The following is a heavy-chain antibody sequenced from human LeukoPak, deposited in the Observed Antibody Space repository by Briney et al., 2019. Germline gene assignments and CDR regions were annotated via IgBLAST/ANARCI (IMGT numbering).Heavy chain of an antibody. CDR1: GGSFSGYY. CDR2: INHSEST. Sequence: PSETLSLTCAVYGGSFSGYYWSWIRQPPGKGLEWIGEINHSESTNYNPSLKSRVTISVDTSKNQFSLKLSSVTAADTAVYYCARWLDCSSTSCYTRAEASFDYWGRGTLVTVSS. J-gene: IGHJ4*02. D-gene: IGHD2-2*02. V-gene: IGHV4-34*01. CDR3: ARWLDCSSTSCYTRAEASFDY.